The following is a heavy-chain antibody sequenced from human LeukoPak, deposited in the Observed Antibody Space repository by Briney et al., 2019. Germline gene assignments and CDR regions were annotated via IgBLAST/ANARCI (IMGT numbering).Heavy chain of an antibody. V-gene: IGHV3-74*01. Sequence: PGGSLRLSCAASGFTFSNFWMHWVRQAPGKGLVWLSRIHVIGGNTSYVDSVKGRFIISRDNAKKKMYLQMNNLRVDDTALYFCTRDRSYGFDPWGQGTLVTVSS. J-gene: IGHJ5*02. CDR2: IHVIGGNT. CDR3: TRDRSYGFDP. CDR1: GFTFSNFW. D-gene: IGHD3-16*01.